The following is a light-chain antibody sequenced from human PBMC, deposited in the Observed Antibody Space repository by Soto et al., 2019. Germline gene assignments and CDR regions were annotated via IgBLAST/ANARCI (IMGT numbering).Light chain of an antibody. CDR1: QSISSW. Sequence: DIQMTQSPSTLSASVGDRVTITCRASQSISSWLAWYQHKPGKAPKVLIYKASTLESGVPSRFSDSESGTECTITISSLQPDDFTTYYCQYYNTYTLTFGGGTKVEIK. CDR3: QYYNTYTLT. V-gene: IGKV1-5*03. J-gene: IGKJ4*01. CDR2: KAS.